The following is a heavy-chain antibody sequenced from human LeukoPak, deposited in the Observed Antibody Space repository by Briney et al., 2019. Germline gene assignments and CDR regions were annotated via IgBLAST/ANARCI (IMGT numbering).Heavy chain of an antibody. Sequence: GASVKLSCKASGYTFTSYYMHWVRQAPGQGLEWMGIINPSGGSTSYAQKFQGRVTMTRDMSTSTVYMELSSLRPEDTAVYYCARDQRIVGATPCGYWGQGTLVTVSS. D-gene: IGHD1-26*01. J-gene: IGHJ4*02. CDR1: GYTFTSYY. CDR3: ARDQRIVGATPCGY. V-gene: IGHV1-46*01. CDR2: INPSGGST.